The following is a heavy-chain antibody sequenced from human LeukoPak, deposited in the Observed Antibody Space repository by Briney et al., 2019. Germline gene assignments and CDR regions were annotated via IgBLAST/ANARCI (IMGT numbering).Heavy chain of an antibody. J-gene: IGHJ4*02. V-gene: IGHV4-61*02. D-gene: IGHD3-9*01. CDR3: ARYNILTASDY. CDR1: GGSISSGSYY. CDR2: IYTSGST. Sequence: SETLSLTCTVSGGSISSGSYYWSWIRQPAGKGLEWIGRIYTSGSTNYNPSLKSRVTISVDTSKNQFSLKLSSVTAADTAVYYCARYNILTASDYWGQGTLVTVSS.